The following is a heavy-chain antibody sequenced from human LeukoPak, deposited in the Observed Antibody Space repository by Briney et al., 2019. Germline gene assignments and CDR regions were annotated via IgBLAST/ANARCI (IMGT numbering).Heavy chain of an antibody. D-gene: IGHD3-9*01. Sequence: SETLSLTCTVSGGSISSSSYYWGWIRQPPGKGLEWIGSIYYSGSTYYNPSLKSRVTISVDTSKNQFSLKLSSVTAADTAVYYCARDQYLRYFDPWGQGTLVTVSS. J-gene: IGHJ5*02. CDR2: IYYSGST. CDR3: ARDQYLRYFDP. V-gene: IGHV4-39*07. CDR1: GGSISSSSYY.